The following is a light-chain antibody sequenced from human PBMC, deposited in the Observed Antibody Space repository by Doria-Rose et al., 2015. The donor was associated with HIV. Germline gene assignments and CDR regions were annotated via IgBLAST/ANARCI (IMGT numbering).Light chain of an antibody. J-gene: IGKJ1*01. Sequence: TQSPSSLSAPVGARVTITCRASQDISNSLAWYQQKPGKAPKVLLFSASNLESGVPSRFSGSGSGADYTLTISSLQPEDSATYYCQHYYTLPRTFGRGTKVEI. CDR1: QDISNS. CDR2: SAS. V-gene: IGKV1-NL1*01. CDR3: QHYYTLPRT.